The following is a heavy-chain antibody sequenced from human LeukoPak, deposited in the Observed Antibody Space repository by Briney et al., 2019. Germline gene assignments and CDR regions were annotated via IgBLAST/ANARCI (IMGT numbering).Heavy chain of an antibody. CDR2: ISGPGTTI. V-gene: IGHV3-11*04. Sequence: GGSLRLSCAASGFTFSDYYVTWFRQAPGKGLEWVSYISGPGTTISYADSVQGRFTISRDNAKDSLYLQVNTLRVEDSAVYYCARGKYTAAFDIWGQGTMVTVSS. CDR3: ARGKYTAAFDI. CDR1: GFTFSDYY. D-gene: IGHD5-18*01. J-gene: IGHJ3*02.